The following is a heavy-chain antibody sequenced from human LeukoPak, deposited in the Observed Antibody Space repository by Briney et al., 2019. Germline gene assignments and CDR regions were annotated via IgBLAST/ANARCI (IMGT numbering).Heavy chain of an antibody. CDR1: GGTFSSYA. CDR2: IIPILGIA. J-gene: IGHJ4*02. V-gene: IGHV1-69*04. D-gene: IGHD5-24*01. Sequence: GASVKVSCKASGGTFSSYAISWVRQAPGQGLEWMGRIIPILGIANYAQKFQGRVTITADKSTSTAYMELSSLRSEDTAVYYCARDPGDGYNYFDYWGRGTLVTVSS. CDR3: ARDPGDGYNYFDY.